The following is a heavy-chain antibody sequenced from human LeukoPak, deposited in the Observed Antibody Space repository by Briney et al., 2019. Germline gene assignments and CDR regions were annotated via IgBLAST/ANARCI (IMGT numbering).Heavy chain of an antibody. D-gene: IGHD3-10*01. V-gene: IGHV4-61*02. Sequence: SQTLSLTCTVSGGSISSGSYYWSWIRQPAGKGLEWIWRMYTSGSTNYNPSLKSRVTISVDTSKNQFSLKLSSVPAADTAVYYCARGIRGVMGNWFDPWGQGTLVTVSS. CDR1: GGSISSGSYY. CDR3: ARGIRGVMGNWFDP. J-gene: IGHJ5*02. CDR2: MYTSGST.